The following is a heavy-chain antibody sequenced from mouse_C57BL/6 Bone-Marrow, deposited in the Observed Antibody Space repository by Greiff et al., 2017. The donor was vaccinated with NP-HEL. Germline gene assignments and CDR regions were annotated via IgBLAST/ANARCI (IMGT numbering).Heavy chain of an antibody. Sequence: EVKLVESEGGLVQPGSSMKLSCTASGFTFSDYYMAWVRQVPEKGLEWVANINYDGSSTYYLDSLKSRFIISRDNAKNILYLQMSSLKSEDTATYYCARDPVDYWYFDVWGTGTTVTVSS. J-gene: IGHJ1*03. CDR1: GFTFSDYY. CDR2: INYDGSST. V-gene: IGHV5-16*01. D-gene: IGHD1-1*01. CDR3: ARDPVDYWYFDV.